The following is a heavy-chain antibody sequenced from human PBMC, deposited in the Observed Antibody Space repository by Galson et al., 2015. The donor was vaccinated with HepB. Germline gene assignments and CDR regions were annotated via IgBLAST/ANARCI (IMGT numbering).Heavy chain of an antibody. V-gene: IGHV3-30*18. CDR2: LSYDGNKK. J-gene: IGHJ4*02. CDR1: GFTFSSYG. CDR3: AKDVNRGFCSTTSCYYFDY. D-gene: IGHD2-2*01. Sequence: LRLSCAASGFTFSSYGMHWVRQAPGKGLEWVAVLSYDGNKKYYGDSVKGRFTISRDISRSTLYLQMNSLRAEDTAVYYCAKDVNRGFCSTTSCYYFDYWGQGTLVTVSS.